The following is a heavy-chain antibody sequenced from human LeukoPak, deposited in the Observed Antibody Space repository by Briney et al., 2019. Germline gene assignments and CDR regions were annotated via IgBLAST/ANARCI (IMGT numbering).Heavy chain of an antibody. J-gene: IGHJ4*01. Sequence: GGSLRLSCAVSGFTFSDYAMSWVRQAPGEGLEWVSGISNSGHSTYYIASVKGRFTVSRDNSKSTLFLQMNSLRAEDTAVYYCAKDFPSSIVTNWGQGTLVTVSS. D-gene: IGHD6-6*01. CDR1: GFTFSDYA. CDR3: AKDFPSSIVTN. CDR2: ISNSGHST. V-gene: IGHV3-23*01.